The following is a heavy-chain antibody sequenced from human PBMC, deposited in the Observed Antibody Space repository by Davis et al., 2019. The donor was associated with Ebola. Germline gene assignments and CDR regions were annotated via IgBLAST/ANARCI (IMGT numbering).Heavy chain of an antibody. CDR1: GGSIRSSSHY. CDR2: IYYSGST. Sequence: MPSETLSLTCTVSGGSIRSSSHYWGWIRQPPGKGLEWIGSIYYSGSTYYNPSLQSRVTMSVDTSKSQFSLNLNSVTAADTAVYSCARQGISRSWYGRYYFDCWGQGILVTVSS. CDR3: ARQGISRSWYGRYYFDC. V-gene: IGHV4-39*01. J-gene: IGHJ4*02. D-gene: IGHD6-13*01.